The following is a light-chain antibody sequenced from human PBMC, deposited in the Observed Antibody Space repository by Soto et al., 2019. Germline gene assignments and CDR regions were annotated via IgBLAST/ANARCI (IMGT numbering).Light chain of an antibody. CDR2: AAS. CDR1: QGISSY. V-gene: IGKV1-9*01. Sequence: DIQLTQSPSFLSASVGDRVTITCRASQGISSYLAWYQQKPGKAPKLLIYAASTLQSGVPSRFSGSGSGTEFTLTISSLQTEDFATYYCQQLNSYPHFGQGTKLEIK. J-gene: IGKJ2*01. CDR3: QQLNSYPH.